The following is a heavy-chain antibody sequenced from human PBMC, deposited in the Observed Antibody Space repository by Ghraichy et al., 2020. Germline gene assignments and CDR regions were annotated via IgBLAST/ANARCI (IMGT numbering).Heavy chain of an antibody. CDR2: IYYSGST. Sequence: SETLSLTCTVSGGSISSYYWSWIRQPPGKGLEWIGYIYYSGSTNYNPSLKSRVTISVDTSKNQFSLKLSSVTAADTAVYYCARGKGYDSSGYYYYFDYWGQGTLVTVSS. V-gene: IGHV4-59*01. D-gene: IGHD3-22*01. CDR1: GGSISSYY. CDR3: ARGKGYDSSGYYYYFDY. J-gene: IGHJ4*02.